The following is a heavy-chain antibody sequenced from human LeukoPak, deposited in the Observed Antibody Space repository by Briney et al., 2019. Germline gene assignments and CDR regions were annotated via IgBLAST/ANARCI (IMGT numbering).Heavy chain of an antibody. CDR1: GGSFSGYY. CDR3: ARDQTYSGSGIYTYFDY. D-gene: IGHD3-10*01. J-gene: IGHJ4*02. V-gene: IGHV4-34*01. CDR2: INHSGST. Sequence: PSETLSLTCAVYGGSFSGYYWSWIRQPPGKGLEWIGEINHSGSTNYNPSLKSRVTISVDTSKNHYSLKLSSVTATGTAVYYCARDQTYSGSGIYTYFDYWGQGILVTVSS.